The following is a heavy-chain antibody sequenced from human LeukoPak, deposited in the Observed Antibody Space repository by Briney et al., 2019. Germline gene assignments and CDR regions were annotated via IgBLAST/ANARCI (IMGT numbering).Heavy chain of an antibody. D-gene: IGHD6-6*01. J-gene: IGHJ4*02. Sequence: SQTLSLTCAISGDSVSSNSATWNWIRQSPSRGLEWLGRTYYRSKWFNDYVLSVKSRITINPDTSKNQSSLQLNSVTPEDTAVYFCVRYSSSSRIFDYWGQGTLVTVSS. V-gene: IGHV6-1*01. CDR1: GDSVSSNSAT. CDR2: TYYRSKWFN. CDR3: VRYSSSSRIFDY.